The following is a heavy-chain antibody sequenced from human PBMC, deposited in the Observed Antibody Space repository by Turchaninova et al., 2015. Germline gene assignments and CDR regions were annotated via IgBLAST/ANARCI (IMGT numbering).Heavy chain of an antibody. Sequence: QVQLVESGGGVVQPGRSLRLSCAASGFGFSGYGMHWVSQAPGKGLEWVAVISYEGSDKHYVDSVKGRFTIFRDNSKNTLYLQMNSLRAEDTAVYYCTVRNFWSGPQVDSWGQGTLVTVSS. J-gene: IGHJ4*02. CDR3: TVRNFWSGPQVDS. V-gene: IGHV3-30*03. CDR2: ISYEGSDK. CDR1: GFGFSGYG. D-gene: IGHD3-3*01.